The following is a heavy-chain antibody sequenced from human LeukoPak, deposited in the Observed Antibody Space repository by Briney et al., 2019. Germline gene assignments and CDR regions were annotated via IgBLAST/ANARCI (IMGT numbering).Heavy chain of an antibody. CDR3: ARDGPYYDILTGYNYFDY. CDR2: ISYDGSNK. Sequence: PGGSLRLSCAASGFTSSSYAMHWVRQAPGKGLEWVAVISYDGSNKYYADSVKGRFTISRDNSKNTLYLQMNSLRAEDTAVYYCARDGPYYDILTGYNYFDYWGQGTLVTVS. D-gene: IGHD3-9*01. J-gene: IGHJ4*02. CDR1: GFTSSSYA. V-gene: IGHV3-30*04.